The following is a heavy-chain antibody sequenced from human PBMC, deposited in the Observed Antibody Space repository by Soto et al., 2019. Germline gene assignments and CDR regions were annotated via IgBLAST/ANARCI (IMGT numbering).Heavy chain of an antibody. D-gene: IGHD3-22*01. V-gene: IGHV1-2*04. CDR3: VRERYYYNSSGFSPYYYSGMDV. CDR2: INPNSGGT. Sequence: QVQLVQSGAEVKKPGASVKVSCKASGYTFTGYYMHWVRQAPGQGLEWMGWINPNSGGTNYAQKFQGWVTMTRDTSFSTVYRDLSRVRSADTAVYYCVRERYYYNSSGFSPYYYSGMDVWGKGTAVTVSS. J-gene: IGHJ6*04. CDR1: GYTFTGYY.